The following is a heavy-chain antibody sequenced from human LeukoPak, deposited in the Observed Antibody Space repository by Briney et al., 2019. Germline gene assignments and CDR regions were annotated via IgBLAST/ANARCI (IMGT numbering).Heavy chain of an antibody. J-gene: IGHJ4*02. V-gene: IGHV4-59*01. CDR3: ARDNSYGIDY. CDR2: IYYSGST. Sequence: PSETLSLTCTVSGGSISSYYWSWIRQPPGKGLEWIGYIYYSGSTNYNPSLKSRVTISVDTSKNQFSLKLSSVTAADTAVYYCARDNSYGIDYWGQGTLVTVSS. CDR1: GGSISSYY. D-gene: IGHD5-18*01.